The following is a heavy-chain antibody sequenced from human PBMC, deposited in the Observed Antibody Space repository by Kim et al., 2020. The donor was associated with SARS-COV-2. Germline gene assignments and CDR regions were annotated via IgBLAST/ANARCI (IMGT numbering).Heavy chain of an antibody. CDR1: GFTFDDYA. CDR3: AKDIGYSSSWGGGSYYYYYGMDV. D-gene: IGHD6-13*01. J-gene: IGHJ6*02. Sequence: GGSLRLSCAASGFTFDDYAMHWVRQAPGKGLEWVSLISWDGGSTYYADSVKGRFTISRDNSKNSLYLQMNSLRAEDTALYYCAKDIGYSSSWGGGSYYYYYGMDVWGQGTTVTVSS. V-gene: IGHV3-43D*03. CDR2: ISWDGGST.